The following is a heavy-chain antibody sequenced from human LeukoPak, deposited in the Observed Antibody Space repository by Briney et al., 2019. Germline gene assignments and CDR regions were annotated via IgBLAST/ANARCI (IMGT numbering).Heavy chain of an antibody. V-gene: IGHV1-46*01. CDR1: GYTFTSYY. CDR3: ARDLGRSQYYYYYMDV. Sequence: ASVKVSCKASGYTFTSYYMHWVRQAPGQGLEWMGIINPSGGSTSYAQKFQGRVTMTRDMSTSTVYMELSSLRSEDTAVYYCARDLGRSQYYYYYMDVWGKGTTVTVSS. J-gene: IGHJ6*03. CDR2: INPSGGST.